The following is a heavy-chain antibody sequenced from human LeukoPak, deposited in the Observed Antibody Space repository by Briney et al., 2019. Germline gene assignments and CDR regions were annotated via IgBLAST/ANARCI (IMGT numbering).Heavy chain of an antibody. CDR1: GFTIGPYA. Sequence: GGAPRLSCAASGFTIGPYAMYWVRHAPGRGLEWVSVIKADGSGTFYADSVRGRFTTSRDNSKNSLYLQMNSLTSEDTALYYCATWAFYHNLDVWGQGTTVSVSS. D-gene: IGHD2/OR15-2a*01. CDR2: IKADGSGT. CDR3: ATWAFYHNLDV. V-gene: IGHV3-43*02. J-gene: IGHJ6*02.